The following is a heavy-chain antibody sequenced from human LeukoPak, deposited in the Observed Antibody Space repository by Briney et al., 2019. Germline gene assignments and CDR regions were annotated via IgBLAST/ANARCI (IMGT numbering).Heavy chain of an antibody. CDR2: IIPIFGTA. V-gene: IGHV1-69*13. CDR3: ASAVYDSSGYYSDYYYYGMDV. Sequence: SVKVSCKASGGTFSSYAISWVRQAPGQRLEWMGGIIPIFGTANYAQKFQGRVTITADESTSTAYMELSSLRSEDTAVYYCASAVYDSSGYYSDYYYYGMDVWGQGTTVTVSS. CDR1: GGTFSSYA. J-gene: IGHJ6*02. D-gene: IGHD3-22*01.